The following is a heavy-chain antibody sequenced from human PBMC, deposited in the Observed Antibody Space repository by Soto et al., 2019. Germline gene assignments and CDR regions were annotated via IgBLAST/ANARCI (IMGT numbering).Heavy chain of an antibody. CDR2: IYYSGST. CDR1: GYSISSSNW. J-gene: IGHJ4*02. V-gene: IGHV4-28*01. Sequence: QVQLQESGPGLVKPSDTLSLTCAVSGYSISSSNWWCWIRQPPGKGLEWIGYIYYSGSTYYNPSLRSRVTMYVDTSKNQFSLKLSSVTAVASAVYYCSRSEVALTSVGYFDYWLQGTLVTVSS. D-gene: IGHD5-12*01. CDR3: SRSEVALTSVGYFDY.